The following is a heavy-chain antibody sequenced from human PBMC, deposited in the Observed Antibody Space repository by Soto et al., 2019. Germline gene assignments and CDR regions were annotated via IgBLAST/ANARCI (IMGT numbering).Heavy chain of an antibody. Sequence: VQLVESGGGVVQPGRSLRLSCAASGFTFSDYAIQWVRQAPGKGLEWVAVVSHDGRNTHYADSVKGRFTISRDSSKNTVSLEMTSLRAEDTAVYYCAKGGRQWLVTSDFNYWGQGALVTVSS. CDR1: GFTFSDYA. D-gene: IGHD6-19*01. CDR2: VSHDGRNT. V-gene: IGHV3-30*18. J-gene: IGHJ4*02. CDR3: AKGGRQWLVTSDFNY.